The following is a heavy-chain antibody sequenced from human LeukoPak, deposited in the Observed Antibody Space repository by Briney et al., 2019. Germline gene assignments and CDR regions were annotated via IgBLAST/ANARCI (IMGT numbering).Heavy chain of an antibody. CDR1: GYTFTSYA. J-gene: IGHJ4*02. V-gene: IGHV7-4-1*02. CDR3: ARVLNPGYRYGYVY. Sequence: ASVKVSCKASGYTFTSYAMNWVRQAPGQGLEWMGWINTNTGNPTYAQGFTGRFVFSLDTSVSTAYLQISSLKAEDTAVYYCARVLNPGYRYGYVYWGQGTLVTVSS. D-gene: IGHD5-18*01. CDR2: INTNTGNP.